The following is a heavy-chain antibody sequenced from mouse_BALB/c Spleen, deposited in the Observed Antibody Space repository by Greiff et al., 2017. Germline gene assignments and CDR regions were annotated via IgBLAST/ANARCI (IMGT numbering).Heavy chain of an antibody. J-gene: IGHJ4*01. D-gene: IGHD2-1*01. CDR2: IDPYNGGT. CDR1: GYSFTGYN. Sequence: VQLQQSGPELGKPGASVKISCKASGYSFTGYNMYWVKQSHRKSLEWIGYIDPYNGGTSYNQKSKGKATLTVDKSSSTAYMHLNSLTSEDSAIYYCARYSYGNHAMDYWGQGTSVTVSS. CDR3: ARYSYGNHAMDY. V-gene: IGHV1S135*01.